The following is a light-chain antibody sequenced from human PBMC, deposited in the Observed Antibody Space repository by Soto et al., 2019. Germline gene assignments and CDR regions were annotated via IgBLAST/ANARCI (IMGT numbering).Light chain of an antibody. Sequence: QSALTQPASVSGSPGQSITLSCSGTSHDIGVYNYVSWYQQHPGKAAKLIIYDVSNRASGVSNRFSGSKSGNTASLTISGLQAEDEADYYCSSYPSNTVLFGGGTKLTVL. CDR1: SHDIGVYNY. CDR3: SSYPSNTVL. CDR2: DVS. J-gene: IGLJ2*01. V-gene: IGLV2-14*03.